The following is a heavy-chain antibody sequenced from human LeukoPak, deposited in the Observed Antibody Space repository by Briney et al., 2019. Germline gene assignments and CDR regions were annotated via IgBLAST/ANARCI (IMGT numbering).Heavy chain of an antibody. CDR3: ARAAPGGTVDY. J-gene: IGHJ4*02. CDR1: GGSISSSSYY. CDR2: IYYSGST. Sequence: SETLSLTCTVSGGSISSSSYYWGWIRQPPGKGLEWIGSIYYSGSTNYNPSLKSRVTISVDTSKNQFSLKLSSVTAADTAVYYCARAAPGGTVDYWGQGTLVTVSS. D-gene: IGHD4-23*01. V-gene: IGHV4-39*07.